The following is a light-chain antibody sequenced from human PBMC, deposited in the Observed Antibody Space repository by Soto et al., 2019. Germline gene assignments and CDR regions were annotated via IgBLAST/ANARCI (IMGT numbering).Light chain of an antibody. CDR1: SSDVGGYNY. J-gene: IGLJ2*01. CDR3: SSYTSSNTRVV. Sequence: QSALTQPASVSGSPGQSITISCTGTSSDVGGYNYVSWYQQHPGEAPKLVIYEVTNRPSRVSNRFSGSKSGNTASLTISGLQAEDEAHYYCSSYTSSNTRVVFGGGTKLTVL. CDR2: EVT. V-gene: IGLV2-14*01.